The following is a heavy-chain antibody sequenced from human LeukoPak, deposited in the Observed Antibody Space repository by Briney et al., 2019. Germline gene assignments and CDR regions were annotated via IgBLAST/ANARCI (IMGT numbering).Heavy chain of an antibody. CDR3: ARGVTTVTY. Sequence: TSETLSLTCTVSGVSISSYYWSWLRQPPGKGLEWIGYIYYSGSTNYNPSLKSRVTISVDTSKNQFSLKLSSVTAADTAVYYCARGVTTVTYWGQGTLVTVSS. CDR1: GVSISSYY. V-gene: IGHV4-59*01. D-gene: IGHD4-17*01. CDR2: IYYSGST. J-gene: IGHJ4*02.